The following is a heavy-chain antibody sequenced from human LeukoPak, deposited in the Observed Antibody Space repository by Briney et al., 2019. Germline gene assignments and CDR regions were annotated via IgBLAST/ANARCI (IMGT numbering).Heavy chain of an antibody. CDR3: ARYYYGSGTSYNRAWFDP. Sequence: SETLSLTCTVSGGSVSSYYWSWIRQPPGKGLEWIGFISYSGSTNYNPSLKSRVTISVDTTKNHFSLKLSSVTAADTAVYYCARYYYGSGTSYNRAWFDPWGQGTLVTVSS. CDR1: GGSVSSYY. D-gene: IGHD3-10*01. CDR2: ISYSGST. V-gene: IGHV4-59*08. J-gene: IGHJ5*02.